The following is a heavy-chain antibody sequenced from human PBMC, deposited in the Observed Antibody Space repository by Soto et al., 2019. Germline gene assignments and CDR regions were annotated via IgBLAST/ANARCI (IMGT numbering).Heavy chain of an antibody. CDR1: GGSINNYY. CDR3: ARDREGSGWYIDY. J-gene: IGHJ4*02. D-gene: IGHD6-19*01. V-gene: IGHV4-59*12. Sequence: SETLSLTCTVSGGSINNYYWSWIRQSPGNGLEWIGYVYYSGSTYYNPSLESRVTISIDTSKNQFSLKLSSVTAADTAVYYCARDREGSGWYIDYWGQGTLVTVSS. CDR2: VYYSGST.